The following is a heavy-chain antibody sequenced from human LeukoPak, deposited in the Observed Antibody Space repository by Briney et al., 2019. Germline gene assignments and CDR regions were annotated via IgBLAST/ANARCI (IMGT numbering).Heavy chain of an antibody. CDR1: GGSISSYY. Sequence: PSETLSLTCTVSGGSISSYYWSWIRQPPGKGLEWIGYIYHSGSTNYNPSLKSRVTISVDTSKNQFSPKLSSVTAADTAVYYCARSAYYYDSSGYYLFDYWGQGTLVTVSS. D-gene: IGHD3-22*01. J-gene: IGHJ4*02. CDR2: IYHSGST. V-gene: IGHV4-59*01. CDR3: ARSAYYYDSSGYYLFDY.